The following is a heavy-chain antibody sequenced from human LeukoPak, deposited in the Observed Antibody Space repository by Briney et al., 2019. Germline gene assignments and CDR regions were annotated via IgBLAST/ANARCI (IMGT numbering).Heavy chain of an antibody. J-gene: IGHJ6*03. D-gene: IGHD4-17*01. V-gene: IGHV3-21*01. CDR1: GFTVSSNY. CDR3: AREVYGDYGRYYYYYMDV. Sequence: GGSLRLSCAASGFTVSSNYMNWVRQAPGKGLEWVSSISISSNYIYYADSVKGRFTISRDNAKNSLYLQMNSLRAEDTAVYYCAREVYGDYGRYYYYYMDVWGKGTTVTISS. CDR2: ISISSNYI.